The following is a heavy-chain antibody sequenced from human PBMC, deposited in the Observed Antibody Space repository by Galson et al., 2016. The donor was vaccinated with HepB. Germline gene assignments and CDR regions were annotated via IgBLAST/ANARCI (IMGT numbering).Heavy chain of an antibody. CDR3: MKDPYTWDGTTRMN. Sequence: SLRLSCAASGFMFKNYGMAWVRQAPGQGLEWVSTIHPSGQNTHYAESVRGRFTISRDNTKDTLYLQIDGLRAEDTAFYFCMKDPYTWDGTTRMNWGLGTLVIVSS. J-gene: IGHJ4*02. D-gene: IGHD1/OR15-1a*01. CDR2: IHPSGQNT. CDR1: GFMFKNYG. V-gene: IGHV3-23*01.